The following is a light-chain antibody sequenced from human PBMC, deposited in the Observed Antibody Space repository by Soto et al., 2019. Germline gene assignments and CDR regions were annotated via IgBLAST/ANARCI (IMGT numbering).Light chain of an antibody. CDR3: CSYAGSSTFVV. V-gene: IGLV2-23*03. CDR1: SSDVGSHNI. Sequence: QSVLTQPASVSGSPGQSITISCTGTSSDVGSHNIVSWYQQHPGKAPKLMIYEGSKRPSGISNRFSASKSGITASLTISGLQAEDEADYYCCSYAGSSTFVVFGGGTQLTVL. J-gene: IGLJ2*01. CDR2: EGS.